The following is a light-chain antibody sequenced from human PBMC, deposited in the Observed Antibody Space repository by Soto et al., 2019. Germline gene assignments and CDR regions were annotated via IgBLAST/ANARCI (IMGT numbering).Light chain of an antibody. Sequence: NFMLTQPHSVSESPGKTVTISCTRSSGSIASNYVQWYQQRPGSAPTTVIYEDNQRPSGVPDRFSGSIDSSSNSASLTISGLKTEDEADYYCQSYDSSNPPYVIGTGTKNTVL. CDR3: QSYDSSNPPYV. J-gene: IGLJ1*01. V-gene: IGLV6-57*04. CDR2: EDN. CDR1: SGSIASNY.